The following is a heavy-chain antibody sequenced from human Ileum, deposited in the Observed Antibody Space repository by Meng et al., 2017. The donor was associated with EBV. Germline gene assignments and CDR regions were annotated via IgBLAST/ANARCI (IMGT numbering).Heavy chain of an antibody. Sequence: QLQLRGWGPGLLKPSGTLSLTGAVSGGAISSSNWWSWVRQPPGKGLEWIGEIYHSGSTNYNPSLKSRVTISVDKSKNQFSLNLSSVTAADTAVYYCARVGQWLPIDYWGQGTLVTVSS. CDR2: IYHSGST. CDR3: ARVGQWLPIDY. CDR1: GGAISSSNW. D-gene: IGHD6-19*01. V-gene: IGHV4-4*02. J-gene: IGHJ4*02.